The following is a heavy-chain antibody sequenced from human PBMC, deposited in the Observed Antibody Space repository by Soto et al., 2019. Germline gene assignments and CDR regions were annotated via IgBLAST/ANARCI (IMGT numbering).Heavy chain of an antibody. J-gene: IGHJ4*02. V-gene: IGHV4-31*03. CDR1: GGSISSGGYY. Sequence: QVQLQESGPGLVKPSQTLSLTCTVSGGSISSGGYYWSWIRQHPGKGLEWIGYIYYSGSTYYNPSLRSRVTMSVDTSKHQFSLKLSSVTAADTAVYYCARSLPDYDFWSGPDYWGQGTLVTVSS. D-gene: IGHD3-3*01. CDR3: ARSLPDYDFWSGPDY. CDR2: IYYSGST.